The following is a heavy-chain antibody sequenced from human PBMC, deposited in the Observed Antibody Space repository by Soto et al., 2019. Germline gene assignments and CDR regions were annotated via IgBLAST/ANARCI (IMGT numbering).Heavy chain of an antibody. CDR1: GYTFTSYG. D-gene: IGHD2-15*01. Sequence: QVQLVQSGAEVKKPGASVKVSCKASGYTFTSYGISWVRQAPGQGLEWMGWISAYNGNTNYAQKLQGRVTMTTDTSTTTAYMGLRSLRSDDTAVYYCARDRVRCSGGSCYGYGMDVWGQGTTVTVSS. CDR3: ARDRVRCSGGSCYGYGMDV. V-gene: IGHV1-18*01. J-gene: IGHJ6*02. CDR2: ISAYNGNT.